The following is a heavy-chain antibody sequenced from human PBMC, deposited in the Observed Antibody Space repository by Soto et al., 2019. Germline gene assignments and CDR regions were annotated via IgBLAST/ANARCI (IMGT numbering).Heavy chain of an antibody. D-gene: IGHD2-2*01. J-gene: IGHJ6*02. CDR2: ISAYNGNS. V-gene: IGHV1-18*01. Sequence: QVQLVQSGAEVKKPGASVKVSCKASGYTFTSYGISWVRQAPGQGLEWVGWISAYNGNSNYAQKYHGRVTMTTDTSTNTPSVGSTSLTSDDTAVYYCARIAACSTTSCSFPSRLHIRGDYFYAGLDGWGQGTTVTVSS. CDR1: GYTFTSYG. CDR3: ARIAACSTTSCSFPSRLHIRGDYFYAGLDG.